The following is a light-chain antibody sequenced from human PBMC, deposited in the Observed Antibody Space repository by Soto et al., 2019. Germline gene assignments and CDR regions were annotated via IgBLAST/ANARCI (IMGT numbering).Light chain of an antibody. CDR3: QQYGTSPFT. J-gene: IGKJ3*01. Sequence: EIVLTQSPGTLSLSPGERATLSCRASQSVSNNYLAWYQQKPGQAPRLLISGASNRPTGIPDRFSGSGSGTDFPLAISRLEPQDFAVYYCQQYGTSPFTFGPGTKVDLK. CDR2: GAS. V-gene: IGKV3-20*01. CDR1: QSVSNNY.